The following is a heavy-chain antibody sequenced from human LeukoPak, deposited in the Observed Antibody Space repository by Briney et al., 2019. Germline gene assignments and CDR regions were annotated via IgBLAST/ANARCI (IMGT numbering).Heavy chain of an antibody. D-gene: IGHD1-7*01. CDR3: IKDLRLDLHLDTFEI. Sequence: GKSLRLSCAASGFALDDYAMHWVRQAPGKGLEWVSSISWDSGNSVYADSVKGRFTISRDNAKNSLYLQMNSLTPEDTALYYCIKDLRLDLHLDTFEIWGQETLVTVSS. V-gene: IGHV3-9*01. CDR2: ISWDSGNS. CDR1: GFALDDYA. J-gene: IGHJ3*02.